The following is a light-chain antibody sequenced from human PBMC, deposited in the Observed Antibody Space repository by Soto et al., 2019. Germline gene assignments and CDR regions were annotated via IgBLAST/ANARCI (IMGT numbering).Light chain of an antibody. CDR1: QHIGSW. V-gene: IGKV1D-12*01. CDR3: QQAYSFPLT. CDR2: TAS. J-gene: IGKJ4*01. Sequence: DIQMTQSPSSVSPSVGDRVTITCRASQHIGSWLAWYQQKPGKAPKLLIYTASTLQSGVPSRFRGSGSGTEFTLTINSLQPEDFATYYCQQAYSFPLTFGGGTEVENK.